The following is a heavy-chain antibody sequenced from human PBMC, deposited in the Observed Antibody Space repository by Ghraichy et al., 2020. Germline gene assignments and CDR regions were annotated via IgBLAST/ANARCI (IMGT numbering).Heavy chain of an antibody. J-gene: IGHJ4*02. CDR2: IKQDGSEK. V-gene: IGHV3-7*03. Sequence: GESLRLACAASGFTFSSYWMSWVRQAPGKGLEWVANIKQDGSEKYYVDSVKGRFTISRDNAKNSLYLQMNSLRAEDTAVYYCARGCSGGSCYDYWGQGTLVTVSS. D-gene: IGHD2-15*01. CDR1: GFTFSSYW. CDR3: ARGCSGGSCYDY.